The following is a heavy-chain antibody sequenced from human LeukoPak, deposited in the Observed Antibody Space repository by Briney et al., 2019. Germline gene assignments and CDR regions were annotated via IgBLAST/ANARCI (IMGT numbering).Heavy chain of an antibody. D-gene: IGHD3-10*01. CDR1: GFTFSSYS. V-gene: IGHV3-21*04. J-gene: IGHJ3*02. Sequence: NPGGSLRLSCAASGFTFSSYSMNWVRQAPGKGLEWVSSISFSGSYIYYADSVKGRFTISRDNAKNSLYLQMNSLRAEDTAVYYCARQGVIITVDAFDIWGQGTMVTVSS. CDR3: ARQGVIITVDAFDI. CDR2: ISFSGSYI.